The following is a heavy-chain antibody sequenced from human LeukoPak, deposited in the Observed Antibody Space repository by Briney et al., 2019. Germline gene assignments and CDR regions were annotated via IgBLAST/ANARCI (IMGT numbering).Heavy chain of an antibody. CDR1: GGTFSSYA. CDR3: ATHPTYYYDSSGYNPMAY. V-gene: IGHV1-69*05. Sequence: ASVKVSCKASGGTFSSYAISWVRQAPGQGLEWMGGIIPIFGTANYAQKFQGRVTITTDESTSTAYMELSSLRSEDTAVYYCATHPTYYYDSSGYNPMAYWGQGTLVTVSS. CDR2: IIPIFGTA. J-gene: IGHJ4*02. D-gene: IGHD3-22*01.